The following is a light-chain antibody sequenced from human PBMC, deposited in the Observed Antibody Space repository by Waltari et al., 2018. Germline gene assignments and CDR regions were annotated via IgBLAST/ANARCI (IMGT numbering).Light chain of an antibody. Sequence: EIVMTQSPATLSVSPGERATLSCRASQSVGRNLAWYQQKPGQAPRPPISGASNRATGIPARFSGSGYGTEFTLTISSLQSEDFAVYYCQQYNNWPPLTFGGGTTVEI. V-gene: IGKV3-15*01. CDR3: QQYNNWPPLT. CDR2: GAS. J-gene: IGKJ4*01. CDR1: QSVGRN.